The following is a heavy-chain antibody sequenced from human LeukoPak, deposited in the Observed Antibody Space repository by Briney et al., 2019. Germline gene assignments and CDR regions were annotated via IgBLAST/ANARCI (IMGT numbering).Heavy chain of an antibody. V-gene: IGHV1-46*01. J-gene: IGHJ6*02. CDR2: INPSGGST. D-gene: IGHD1-26*01. CDR3: ATVGSGSYNYYYGMDV. Sequence: VASVKVSFKASGYTFTSYYMHWVRQAPGQGLEWMGIINPSGGSTSYAQKFQGRVTMTEDTSTDTAYMELSSLRSEDTAVYYCATVGSGSYNYYYGMDVWGQGTTVTVSS. CDR1: GYTFTSYY.